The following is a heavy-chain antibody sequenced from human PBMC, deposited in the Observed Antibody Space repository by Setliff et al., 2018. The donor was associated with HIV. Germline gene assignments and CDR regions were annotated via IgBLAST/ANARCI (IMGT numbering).Heavy chain of an antibody. D-gene: IGHD7-27*01. CDR1: GFTFSSYG. CDR3: AKDPTSHWGYYMDV. CDR2: MSYDGGNR. V-gene: IGHV3-30*18. J-gene: IGHJ6*03. Sequence: GGSLRLSCAASGFTFSSYGMHWVRQAPGKGLEWVAVMSYDGGNRYYADSVKGRFTISRDNSKNTLYLQMNSLRPEDTAVYYCAKDPTSHWGYYMDVWGKGTTVTVSS.